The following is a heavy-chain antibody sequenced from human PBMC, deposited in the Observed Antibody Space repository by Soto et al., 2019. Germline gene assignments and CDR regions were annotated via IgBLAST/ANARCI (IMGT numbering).Heavy chain of an antibody. CDR3: ARGGAVVVPGAVDRHNWFDP. CDR2: VIPILGMA. D-gene: IGHD2-2*01. CDR1: GGTFSSYS. V-gene: IGHV1-69*02. Sequence: QVQLVQSGAEVKKPGSSVKVSCEASGGTFSSYSFSWVRQAPGQGLEWMGRVIPILGMANYEQKFQGRVQINANKSTSTVYMEMSSLRSEDTAVYYCARGGAVVVPGAVDRHNWFDPWGQGTLVTVSS. J-gene: IGHJ5*02.